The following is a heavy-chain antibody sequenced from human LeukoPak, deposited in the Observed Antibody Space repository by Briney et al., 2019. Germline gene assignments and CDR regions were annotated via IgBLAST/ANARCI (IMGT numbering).Heavy chain of an antibody. V-gene: IGHV3-33*01. D-gene: IGHD1-14*01. J-gene: IGHJ4*02. CDR2: IWYDGSNK. CDR3: ATGPQGYFDY. CDR1: GFTSSSYG. Sequence: GRSLRLSCAASGFTSSSYGMHWVRQAPGKGLERVAVIWYDGSNKYYADSVKGRFTISRDNSKNTLYLQMNSLRAEDTAVYYCATGPQGYFDYWGQGTLVTVSS.